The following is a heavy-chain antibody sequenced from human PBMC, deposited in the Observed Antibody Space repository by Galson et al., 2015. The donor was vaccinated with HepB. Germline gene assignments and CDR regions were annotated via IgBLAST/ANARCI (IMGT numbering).Heavy chain of an antibody. J-gene: IGHJ5*02. CDR3: ARAPQWLGPKNWFDP. D-gene: IGHD6-19*01. CDR2: ISAYNGNT. V-gene: IGHV1-18*01. CDR1: GYTFTSYG. Sequence: SVKVSCKASGYTFTSYGISWVRQAPGQGLEWMGWISAYNGNTNYAQKLQGRVTMTTDTSTSTAYMDLRSLRSDDTAVYYCARAPQWLGPKNWFDPWGQGTLVTVSS.